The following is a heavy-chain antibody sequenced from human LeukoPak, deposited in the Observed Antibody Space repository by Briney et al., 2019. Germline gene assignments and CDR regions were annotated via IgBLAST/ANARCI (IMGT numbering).Heavy chain of an antibody. CDR1: GLTFSSYV. D-gene: IGHD6-13*01. CDR3: ARGGYSSSRDSFDY. Sequence: GGSLRLSGAASGLTFSSYVMHWVRQAPGKGLEWVAVIWYDGSNKYYADSVKGRFTISRDNSKNTLYLQMNSLRAEDTAVYYCARGGYSSSRDSFDYWGQGTLVTVSS. CDR2: IWYDGSNK. J-gene: IGHJ4*02. V-gene: IGHV3-33*01.